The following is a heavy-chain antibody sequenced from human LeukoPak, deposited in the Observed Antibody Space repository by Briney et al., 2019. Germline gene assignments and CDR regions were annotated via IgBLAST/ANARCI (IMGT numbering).Heavy chain of an antibody. J-gene: IGHJ2*01. V-gene: IGHV3-74*01. CDR1: GFSFSSYW. Sequence: GGSLRLSCAASGFSFSSYWMHWVRQAPGKGLVWVSRIDSDGSSTTYADSVKGRFTISRDNAKNTLYLQMNSLRADVTAVYYCARDRTRYWYFDLWGRGTLVTVSS. CDR2: IDSDGSST. D-gene: IGHD1-1*01. CDR3: ARDRTRYWYFDL.